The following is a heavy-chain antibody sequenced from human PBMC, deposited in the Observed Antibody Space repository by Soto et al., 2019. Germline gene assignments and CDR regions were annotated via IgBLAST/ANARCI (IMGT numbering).Heavy chain of an antibody. CDR2: ISADNGNT. Sequence: QVQLVQSGAEVKKPGASVKVSCKASGYNFTNYGISWVRQAPGQGLEWLGWISADNGNTNYAQKLQVRVTMTTDTAMSSGYMELRSLRSDDTAVYYCARGKVDRGSGKNYYYYYMDVWGKGTTVTFYS. V-gene: IGHV1-18*01. CDR3: ARGKVDRGSGKNYYYYYMDV. D-gene: IGHD3-10*01. J-gene: IGHJ6*03. CDR1: GYNFTNYG.